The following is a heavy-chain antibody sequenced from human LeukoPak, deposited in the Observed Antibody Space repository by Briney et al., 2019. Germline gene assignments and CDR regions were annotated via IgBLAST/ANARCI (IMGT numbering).Heavy chain of an antibody. CDR2: IYHSGST. V-gene: IGHV4-30-2*01. D-gene: IGHD3-10*01. CDR3: ARHEGTMADY. J-gene: IGHJ4*02. CDR1: GGSISSGGYS. Sequence: SETLSLTCAVSGGSISSGGYSWSWIRQPPGKGLEWIGYIYHSGSTYYNPSLKSRVTISVDRSKNQFSLKLSSVTAADTAVYYCARHEGTMADYWGQGTLVTVSS.